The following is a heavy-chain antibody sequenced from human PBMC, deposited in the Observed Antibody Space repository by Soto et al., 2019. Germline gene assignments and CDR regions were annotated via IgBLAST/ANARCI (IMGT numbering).Heavy chain of an antibody. V-gene: IGHV4-31*03. CDR3: AREVVEAYDWKREQNWFDP. J-gene: IGHJ5*02. D-gene: IGHD3-3*01. CDR1: GGSISSGGYY. Sequence: QVQLQESGPGLVKPSQTLSLTCTVSGGSISSGGYYWSWIRQHPGKGLEWIGYIYYSGSTYYNPSLKSRVTISVDTSKNQFSLKLSCVTAADTAVYYCAREVVEAYDWKREQNWFDPWGQGTLVPVSS. CDR2: IYYSGST.